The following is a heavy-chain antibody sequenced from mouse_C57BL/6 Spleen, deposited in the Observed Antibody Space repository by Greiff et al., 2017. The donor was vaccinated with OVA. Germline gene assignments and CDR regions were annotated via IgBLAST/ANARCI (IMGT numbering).Heavy chain of an antibody. CDR2: IDPENGDT. J-gene: IGHJ4*01. Sequence: EVKLMESGAELVRPGASVKLSCTASGFNIKDDYMHWVKQRPEQGLEWIGWIDPENGDTEYASKFQGKATITADTSSNTAYLQLSSLTSEDTAVYYCTTWGSDAMDYWGQGTSVTVSS. CDR1: GFNIKDDY. V-gene: IGHV14-4*01. CDR3: TTWGSDAMDY.